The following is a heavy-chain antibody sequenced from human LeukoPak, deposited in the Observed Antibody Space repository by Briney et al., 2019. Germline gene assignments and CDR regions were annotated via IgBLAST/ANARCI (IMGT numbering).Heavy chain of an antibody. D-gene: IGHD5-12*01. CDR1: GFTFSEFY. CDR2: ISSSSSYT. CDR3: ARFKREWLRSEYYFDY. J-gene: IGHJ4*02. Sequence: PGGSLRLSCAASGFTFSEFYMSWIRQAPGKGLEWVSYISSSSSYTNYADSVKGRFTISRDNAKNSLYLQMNSLRAEDTAVYYCARFKREWLRSEYYFDYRGQGTLVTVSS. V-gene: IGHV3-11*06.